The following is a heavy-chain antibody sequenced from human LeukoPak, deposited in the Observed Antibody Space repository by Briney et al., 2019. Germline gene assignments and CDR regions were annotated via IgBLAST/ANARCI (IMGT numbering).Heavy chain of an antibody. D-gene: IGHD2-21*01. J-gene: IGHJ4*02. CDR1: GFTFGDYA. CDR3: AREVPPSDF. CDR2: IRRKAYGGTT. Sequence: GGSLRLSCTTSGFTFGDYALSWFRQATGKGLEWVGLIRRKAYGGTTEYAASVRGRFLISRDDSKSIAYLQMNSLKTEGTAVYYCAREVPPSDFWGQGTLVTVSS. V-gene: IGHV3-49*03.